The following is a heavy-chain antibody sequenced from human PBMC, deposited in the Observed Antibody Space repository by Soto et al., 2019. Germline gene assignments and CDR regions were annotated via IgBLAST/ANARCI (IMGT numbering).Heavy chain of an antibody. V-gene: IGHV3-9*01. CDR1: GFTFDDYA. Sequence: VQLVESGGGLVQPGRSLRLSCAASGFTFDDYAIHWVRQTPGKGLEWVAGISRNSGSIGYADFLKGRFSISRDNAKNSVYLQMNSLRDEDTALYDCAKGPSDSSGWYGTHFDYWGQGTLVTVAS. J-gene: IGHJ4*02. CDR2: ISRNSGSI. CDR3: AKGPSDSSGWYGTHFDY. D-gene: IGHD6-19*01.